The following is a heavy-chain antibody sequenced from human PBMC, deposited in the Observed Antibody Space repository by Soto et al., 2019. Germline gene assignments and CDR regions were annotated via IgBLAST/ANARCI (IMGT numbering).Heavy chain of an antibody. CDR3: ARDHVVGGTTNGMDV. J-gene: IGHJ6*02. Sequence: GASVKVSCKASGYSFSTYDMNWVRQATGQGLEWMGWMNSNRGNTGYAQKFQGRVTMTWNTSISTAYMELSSLRPEDTGVYYCARDHVVGGTTNGMDVWGQGTTVTVSS. D-gene: IGHD1-26*01. V-gene: IGHV1-8*01. CDR2: MNSNRGNT. CDR1: GYSFSTYD.